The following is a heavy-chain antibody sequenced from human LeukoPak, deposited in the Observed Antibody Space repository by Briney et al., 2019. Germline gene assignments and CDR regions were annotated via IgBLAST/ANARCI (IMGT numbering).Heavy chain of an antibody. CDR3: ARARSCSGGSCYSDY. Sequence: PGRSLRLSCAASGFTFSSYAMHWVRQAPGKGLEWVAVISYDGSNKYYADSVKGRFTISRDNSKNTLYLQMNSLRAEDTAVYYCARARSCSGGSCYSDYWGQGTLVSVSS. D-gene: IGHD2-15*01. J-gene: IGHJ4*02. V-gene: IGHV3-30-3*01. CDR2: ISYDGSNK. CDR1: GFTFSSYA.